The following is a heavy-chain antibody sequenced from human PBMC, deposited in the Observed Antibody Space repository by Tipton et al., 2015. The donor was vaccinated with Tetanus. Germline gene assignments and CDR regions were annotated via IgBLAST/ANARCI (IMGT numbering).Heavy chain of an antibody. V-gene: IGHV3-30-3*01. CDR3: VKDRGTQSGSGTYNFDF. Sequence: SLRLSCAASGFTFSSYAMHWVRQAPGKGLEWVAVISYDGSNKYYADSVKGRFTISRDNSKNTLYLDMHSLGAEDTAVYHCVKDRGTQSGSGTYNFDFWGQGTLVTVSS. CDR1: GFTFSSYA. CDR2: ISYDGSNK. J-gene: IGHJ4*02. D-gene: IGHD3-10*01.